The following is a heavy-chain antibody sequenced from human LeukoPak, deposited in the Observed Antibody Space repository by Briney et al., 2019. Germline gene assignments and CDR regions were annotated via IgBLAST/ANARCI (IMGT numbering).Heavy chain of an antibody. CDR3: ARGCSSVSCQASS. CDR2: INSDGSTT. D-gene: IGHD2-2*01. J-gene: IGHJ5*02. CDR1: GFTLRSYW. Sequence: GGPLSLSCAAFGFTLRSYWMHWVGQAQGRGRVWFSRINSDGSTTNYADSVKGRFSISRDNAKNTVYLQMNSLRLEDTAMYYCARGCSSVSCQASSWGQGTLVAVSS. V-gene: IGHV3-74*01.